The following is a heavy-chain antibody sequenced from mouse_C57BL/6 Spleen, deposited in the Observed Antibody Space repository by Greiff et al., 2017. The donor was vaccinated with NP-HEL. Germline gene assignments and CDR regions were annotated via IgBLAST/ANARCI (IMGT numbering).Heavy chain of an antibody. CDR3: ARNSIYYDYDGAMDY. Sequence: VQGVESGPGLVAPSQSLSITCTVSGFSLTSYAISWVRQPPGKGLEWLGVIWTGGGTNYNSALKSRLSISKDNSKSQVFLKMNSLQTDDTARYYCARNSIYYDYDGAMDYWGQGTSVTVSS. V-gene: IGHV2-9-1*01. CDR1: GFSLTSYA. D-gene: IGHD2-4*01. CDR2: IWTGGGT. J-gene: IGHJ4*01.